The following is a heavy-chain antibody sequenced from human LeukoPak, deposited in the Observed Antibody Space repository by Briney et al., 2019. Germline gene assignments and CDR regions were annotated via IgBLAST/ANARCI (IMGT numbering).Heavy chain of an antibody. D-gene: IGHD5-24*01. CDR1: GGSFSGYY. V-gene: IGHV4-34*01. CDR2: INHSGST. CDR3: VRVAVEKASIKGLDV. Sequence: SETLSLTCAVYGGSFSGYYWSWIRQPPGKGLEWIGEINHSGSTNYNPSLKSRVTISVDTSKNQFSLRLTSVTAADTAVYYCVRVAVEKASIKGLDVWGRGTMVTVSS. J-gene: IGHJ3*01.